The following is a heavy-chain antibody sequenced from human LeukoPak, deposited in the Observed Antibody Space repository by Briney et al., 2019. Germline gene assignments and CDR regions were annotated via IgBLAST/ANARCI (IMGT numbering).Heavy chain of an antibody. CDR3: AKDSEFGVYYFDY. D-gene: IGHD3-3*01. CDR1: GFTFSSYA. J-gene: IGHJ4*02. Sequence: GGSLRLSCAASGFTFSSYAMSRVRQAPGKGLEWVSAISGSGGCTYYADSVKGRFTISRDNSKNTLYLQMNSLRAEDTAVYYCAKDSEFGVYYFDYWGQGTLVTVSS. CDR2: ISGSGGCT. V-gene: IGHV3-23*01.